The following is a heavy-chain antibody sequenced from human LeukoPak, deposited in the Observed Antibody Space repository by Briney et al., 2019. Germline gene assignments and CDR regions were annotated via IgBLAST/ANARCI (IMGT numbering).Heavy chain of an antibody. CDR3: ARDSDCSGGSCHFDY. D-gene: IGHD2-15*01. CDR2: INPNSGGT. V-gene: IGHV1-2*06. J-gene: IGHJ4*02. Sequence: QAXGQGLXWMGRINPNSGGTNYAQKFQGRVTMTRDTSISTAYMELRSLRSDDTAVYYCARDSDCSGGSCHFDYWGQGTLVTVSS.